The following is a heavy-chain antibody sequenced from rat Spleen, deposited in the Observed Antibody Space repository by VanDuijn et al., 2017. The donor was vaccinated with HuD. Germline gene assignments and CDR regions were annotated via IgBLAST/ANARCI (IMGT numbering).Heavy chain of an antibody. J-gene: IGHJ4*01. D-gene: IGHD1-6*01. CDR1: GFTFSDYY. Sequence: EVQLVESDGGLVQPGRSLKLSCAASGFTFSDYYMAWVRQGPTKGLEWVARISYDGSSTFYRDSVKGRFTISRDNTKNTLYLQMDSLRSEDTATYYCRSLMYTPDYLGVMDVWGQGASVTVSS. CDR2: ISYDGSST. CDR3: RSLMYTPDYLGVMDV. V-gene: IGHV5-29*01.